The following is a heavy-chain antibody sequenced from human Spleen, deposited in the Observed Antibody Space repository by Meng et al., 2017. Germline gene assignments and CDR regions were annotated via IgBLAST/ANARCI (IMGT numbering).Heavy chain of an antibody. CDR1: VGAILNSNW. J-gene: IGHJ5*02. D-gene: IGHD5-18*01. Sequence: PGLVNVSGTLSLTCAVCVGAILNSNWWSCVRQFPGKGLEWIGDIFYTGTTNYNPSLKRRVTISVDKSKHQFSLILTSVTAADTATYYCAGVDVDTGVPSWGQGTLVTVSS. CDR2: IFYTGTT. CDR3: AGVDVDTGVPS. V-gene: IGHV4-4*02.